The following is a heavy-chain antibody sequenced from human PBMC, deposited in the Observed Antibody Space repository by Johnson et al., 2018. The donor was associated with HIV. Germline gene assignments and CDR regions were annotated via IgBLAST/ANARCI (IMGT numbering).Heavy chain of an antibody. V-gene: IGHV3-NL1*01. J-gene: IGHJ3*02. CDR1: GFTFDDYG. Sequence: QVQLVESGGGVVQPGRSLRLSCAASGFTFDDYGVSWVRQAPGKGLEWVSRINSDGSSTNYADSVKGRFTISRDTSKNTLYLQMNSLRAEDTAIYYCVKGMDSSSWYAFDIWGQGTMVTVSS. CDR2: INSDGSST. CDR3: VKGMDSSSWYAFDI. D-gene: IGHD6-13*01.